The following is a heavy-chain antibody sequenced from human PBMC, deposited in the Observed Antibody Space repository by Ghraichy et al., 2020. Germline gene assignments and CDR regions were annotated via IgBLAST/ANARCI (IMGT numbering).Heavy chain of an antibody. V-gene: IGHV6-1*01. Sequence: SQTLSLTCAISGDSVSSNSGAWNWIRQSPSRGLEWLGRTYYRSKWYNDYALSVKSRITINPDISKNQFSLQLNSVTLEDTAVYYCARDSSVGDGRNPCFDFWGQGTLVTVSS. J-gene: IGHJ4*02. CDR3: ARDSSVGDGRNPCFDF. CDR1: GDSVSSNSGA. D-gene: IGHD5-24*01. CDR2: TYYRSKWYN.